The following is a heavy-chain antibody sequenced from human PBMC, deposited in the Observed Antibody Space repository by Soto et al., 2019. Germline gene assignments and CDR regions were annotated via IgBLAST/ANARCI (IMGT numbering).Heavy chain of an antibody. Sequence: QVQLQESGPGLVKPSETLSLTCTVSGGSISSYYWSWIRQPPGKGLEWIGYIYYSGSTNYNPSLKSRVTISVDTSKNQFSLKLSSVTAADTAVYYCARSGVATIKRAFDIWGQGTMVTVSS. CDR3: ARSGVATIKRAFDI. J-gene: IGHJ3*02. V-gene: IGHV4-59*01. D-gene: IGHD5-12*01. CDR2: IYYSGST. CDR1: GGSISSYY.